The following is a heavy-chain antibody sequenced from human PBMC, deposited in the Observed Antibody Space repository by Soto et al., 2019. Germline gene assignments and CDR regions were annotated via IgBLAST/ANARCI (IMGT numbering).Heavy chain of an antibody. CDR3: ARALREDLPIYSLDP. V-gene: IGHV2-26*01. Sequence: QVTLKETGPVLVKPTETLTLTCTVSGFSLSKARMGVSWFRQPPRKALEWLAHIFWNDERSYNTSLKSRLTVFMDTSNSKVVLMMNNVDHVDAGTYVCARALREDLPIYSLDPWGQGPLVTVPS. CDR1: GFSLSKARMG. J-gene: IGHJ5*02. CDR2: IFWNDER. D-gene: IGHD2-15*01.